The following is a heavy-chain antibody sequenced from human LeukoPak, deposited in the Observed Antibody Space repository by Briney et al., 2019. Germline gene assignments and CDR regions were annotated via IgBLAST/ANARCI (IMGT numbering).Heavy chain of an antibody. CDR2: IWYDGSNK. CDR1: GFTFSSYG. CDR3: ARALRDGYNYDY. J-gene: IGHJ4*02. D-gene: IGHD5-24*01. Sequence: GRSLRLSCAASGFTFSSYGMHWVRQAPGKGLEWVAVIWYDGSNKYYADSVKGRFTISRDNSKNTLYLQMNSLRAEDTAVYYCARALRDGYNYDYWGQGTLVTVSS. V-gene: IGHV3-33*01.